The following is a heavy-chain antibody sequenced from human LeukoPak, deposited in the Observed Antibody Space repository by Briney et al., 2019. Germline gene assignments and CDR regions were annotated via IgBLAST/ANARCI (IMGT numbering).Heavy chain of an antibody. CDR3: AKEIRYSSSWRIYNYGMDV. CDR1: GFTFSSYA. CDR2: ISYDGNNK. D-gene: IGHD6-13*01. Sequence: PGGSLRLSCAASGFTFSSYAMHWVRQAPGKGLEWVAVISYDGNNKYYADSVKGRFTISRDNSKNTLYLQMNSLRAEDTAVYYCAKEIRYSSSWRIYNYGMDVWGQGTTVTVSS. V-gene: IGHV3-30*18. J-gene: IGHJ6*02.